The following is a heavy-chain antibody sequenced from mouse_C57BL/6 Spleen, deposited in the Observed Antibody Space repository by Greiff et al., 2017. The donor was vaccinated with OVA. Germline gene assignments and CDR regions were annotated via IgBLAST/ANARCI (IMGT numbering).Heavy chain of an antibody. D-gene: IGHD3-3*01. CDR3: TSRGY. CDR2: IEPETGGT. Sequence: QVQLQQSGAELVRPGDSVTLSCKASGYTFTDYELHWVKQTPVHGLEWIGAIEPETGGTAYNQKFKSKAILTADTSSSTAYMELRSLTSDDSAVYYCTSRGYWGQGTTVTVSS. J-gene: IGHJ2*01. CDR1: GYTFTDYE. V-gene: IGHV1-15*01.